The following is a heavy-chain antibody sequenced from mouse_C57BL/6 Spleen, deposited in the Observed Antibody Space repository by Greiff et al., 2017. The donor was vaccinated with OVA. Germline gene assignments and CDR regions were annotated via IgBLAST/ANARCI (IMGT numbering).Heavy chain of an antibody. CDR1: GYTFTSYW. CDR2: IDPSDSYT. J-gene: IGHJ3*01. Sequence: QVQLQQPGAELVMPGASVKLSCKASGYTFTSYWMHWVKQRPGQGLEWIGEIDPSDSYTKYNQKFKGKSTLPVDKSSSTAYMQHSSLTSEDSAVYDCARARYGNYPFAYWGQGTLVTVSA. V-gene: IGHV1-69*01. CDR3: ARARYGNYPFAY. D-gene: IGHD2-1*01.